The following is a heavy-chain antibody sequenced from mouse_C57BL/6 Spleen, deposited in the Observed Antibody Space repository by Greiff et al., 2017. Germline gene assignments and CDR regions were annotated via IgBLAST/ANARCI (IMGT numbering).Heavy chain of an antibody. CDR3: ASYDYDGWFAY. CDR1: GYTFTSYW. CDR2: IHPNSGST. D-gene: IGHD2-4*01. Sequence: VQLQQPGAELVKPGASVKLSCKASGYTFTSYWMHWVKQRPGQGLEWIGMIHPNSGSTNYNEKFKSKATLTVDKSSSTAYMQLSSLTSEDSAVYYCASYDYDGWFAYWGQGTLVTVSA. J-gene: IGHJ3*01. V-gene: IGHV1-64*01.